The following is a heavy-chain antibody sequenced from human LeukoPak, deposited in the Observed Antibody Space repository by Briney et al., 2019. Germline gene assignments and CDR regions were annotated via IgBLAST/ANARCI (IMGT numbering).Heavy chain of an antibody. CDR1: GFTFGHSW. V-gene: IGHV3-74*01. J-gene: IGHJ3*01. CDR3: VVVVEPPDSDGFDV. CDR2: INADGSTA. D-gene: IGHD1-14*01. Sequence: GGSLRLSCAASGFTFGHSWVHWVRQAPGKGLVWVSLINADGSTATYADSVKGRFTISRDNARNSLSLQMNSLTIEDTAVYYCVVVVEPPDSDGFDVWGQGTMITVSS.